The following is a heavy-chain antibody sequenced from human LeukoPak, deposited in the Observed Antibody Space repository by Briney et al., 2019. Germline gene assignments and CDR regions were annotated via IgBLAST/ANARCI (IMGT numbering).Heavy chain of an antibody. Sequence: VASVKVSCKASGGTFSSYAISWVRQAPGQGLEWMGGIIPIFGTANYAQKFQGRVTITADESTSTAYMELSSLRSEDTAVYYCARTQLELNYYGSGSYYSYFDYWGQGTLVTVSS. CDR1: GGTFSSYA. CDR3: ARTQLELNYYGSGSYYSYFDY. V-gene: IGHV1-69*13. D-gene: IGHD3-10*01. CDR2: IIPIFGTA. J-gene: IGHJ4*02.